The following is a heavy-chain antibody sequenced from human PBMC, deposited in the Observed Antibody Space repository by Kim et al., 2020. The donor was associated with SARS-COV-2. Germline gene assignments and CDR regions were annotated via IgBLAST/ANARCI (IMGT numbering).Heavy chain of an antibody. Sequence: GGSLRLSCAASGFTFSDYAMTWVRQVPGEGLDWVSSIDKNGRNIYYTDSAKGRFTISRDNSKHTLYLQMNSLRAEDTAVYYCAKKGRDTSSWYYFDYWGQGSLVTLSS. V-gene: IGHV3-23*05. D-gene: IGHD6-13*01. J-gene: IGHJ4*02. CDR3: AKKGRDTSSWYYFDY. CDR1: GFTFSDYA. CDR2: IDKNGRNI.